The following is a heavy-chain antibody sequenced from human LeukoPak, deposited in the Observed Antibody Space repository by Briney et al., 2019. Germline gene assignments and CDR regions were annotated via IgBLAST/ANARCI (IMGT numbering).Heavy chain of an antibody. Sequence: PGGSLRLSCAASGFTFSNAWMSWVRQAPGKGLEWVGRIKSKTDGGTTDYAAPVKGRFTISRDDSKNTLYLQMNSLKTENTAVYYCTTDLVGATQFDYWGQGTLVTVSS. D-gene: IGHD1-26*01. CDR2: IKSKTDGGTT. J-gene: IGHJ4*02. CDR1: GFTFSNAW. V-gene: IGHV3-15*01. CDR3: TTDLVGATQFDY.